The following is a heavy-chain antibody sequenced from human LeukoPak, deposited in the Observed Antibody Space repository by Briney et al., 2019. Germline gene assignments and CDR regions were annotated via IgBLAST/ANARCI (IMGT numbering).Heavy chain of an antibody. D-gene: IGHD2-2*01. V-gene: IGHV1-69*05. J-gene: IGHJ4*02. Sequence: GSSVKVSCKASGGTFSSYAISWVRQAPGQGLEWMGGIIPIFGTANYAQKFQGRVTITTDESTSTAYMELSSLRSEDTAVYYCARSPLGYCSSTSCYGFDYWGQGTLVTVSS. CDR2: IIPIFGTA. CDR1: GGTFSSYA. CDR3: ARSPLGYCSSTSCYGFDY.